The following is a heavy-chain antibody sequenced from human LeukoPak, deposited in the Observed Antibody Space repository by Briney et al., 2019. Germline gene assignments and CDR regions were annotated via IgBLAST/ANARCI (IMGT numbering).Heavy chain of an antibody. CDR1: GFTFSSYA. Sequence: GGSLRLSCAASGFTFSSYAMSWVRQAPGKGLEWVSAISGSGGSTYYADSVKGRFTISRDNSKNTLYLQMNSLRAEDTAVYYCAKDYYIWGVAAPDYWGQGTLVTVSS. CDR2: ISGSGGST. V-gene: IGHV3-23*01. CDR3: AKDYYIWGVAAPDY. J-gene: IGHJ4*02. D-gene: IGHD2-15*01.